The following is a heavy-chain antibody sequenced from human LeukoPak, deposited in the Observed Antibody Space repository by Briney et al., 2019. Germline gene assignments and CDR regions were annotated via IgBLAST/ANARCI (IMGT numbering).Heavy chain of an antibody. CDR1: GGSISSSGYY. CDR2: IYFSGST. CDR3: ARHQYGMNV. Sequence: SETLSLTCAVSGGSISSSGYYWGWIRKPPGKGLEWIGSIYFSGSTYFNPSLKGRVTISEDTSKNQFSLKLRSVTAADTAVYYCARHQYGMNVWGQGTTVTVSS. J-gene: IGHJ6*02. V-gene: IGHV4-39*01.